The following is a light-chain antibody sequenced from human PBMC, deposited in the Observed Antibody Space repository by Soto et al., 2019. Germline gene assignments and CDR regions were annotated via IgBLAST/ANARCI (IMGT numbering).Light chain of an antibody. CDR3: QQYDNLPYT. CDR2: DAS. CDR1: QDISNY. Sequence: DIQMTQSPSSPSASVGDRVTITCQASQDISNYLNWYQQKPGKAPKLLIYDASNLETGVPSRFSGSGSGTDFTFTISSLQAEDIATYYCQQYDNLPYTFGQGTKLEIK. J-gene: IGKJ2*01. V-gene: IGKV1-33*01.